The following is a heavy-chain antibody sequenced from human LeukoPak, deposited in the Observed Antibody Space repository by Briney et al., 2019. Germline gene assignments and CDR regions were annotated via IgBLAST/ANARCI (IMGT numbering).Heavy chain of an antibody. V-gene: IGHV4-39*07. J-gene: IGHJ4*02. CDR3: ARDLGYGEFDY. CDR2: IYYSGST. D-gene: IGHD4-17*01. Sequence: SETLSLTCTVSGGSISSSSYYWGWIRQPPGKGLEWIGNIYYSGSTYYNPSLKSRVTISVDTSKNQFSLKLSSVTAADTAVYYCARDLGYGEFDYWGQGTLVTVSS. CDR1: GGSISSSSYY.